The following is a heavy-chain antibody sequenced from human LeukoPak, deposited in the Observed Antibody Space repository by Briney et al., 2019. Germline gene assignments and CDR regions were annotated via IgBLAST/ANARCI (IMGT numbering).Heavy chain of an antibody. CDR1: GGSISSGDYY. V-gene: IGHV4-30-4*01. J-gene: IGHJ4*02. CDR2: IYYSGST. Sequence: SETLSLTCTVSGGSISSGDYYWSWIRQPPGKGLEWIGYIYYSGSTYYNPSLKSRVTISVDTPKNQFSLKLSSVTAADTAVYYCARERNYLFDYWGQGTLVTVSS. D-gene: IGHD4-11*01. CDR3: ARERNYLFDY.